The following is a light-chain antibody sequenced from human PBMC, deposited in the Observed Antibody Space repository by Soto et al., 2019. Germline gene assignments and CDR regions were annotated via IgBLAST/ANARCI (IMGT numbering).Light chain of an antibody. CDR2: QVT. CDR1: SSDVGGYDY. CDR3: FSYSGGYTGV. Sequence: QSALTQPRSVSGSPGQSVTISCTGTSSDVGGYDYVSWYQQYPGKAPKFMIYQVTKRPSGVPDRFSGSKSGNTASLTISGLQAEDEADYYCFSYSGGYTGVFGGGTKITVL. J-gene: IGLJ3*02. V-gene: IGLV2-11*01.